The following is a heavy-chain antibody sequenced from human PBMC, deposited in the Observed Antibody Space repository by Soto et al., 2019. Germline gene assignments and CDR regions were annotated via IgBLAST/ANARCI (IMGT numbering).Heavy chain of an antibody. CDR2: ISSSSSYI. D-gene: IGHD6-19*01. CDR1: GFTFSSYS. J-gene: IGHJ5*02. CDR3: ARKALEFYVAAGQFGP. Sequence: GGSLRLSFAASGFTFSSYSMNWVRQAPGKGLEWVSSISSSSSYIYYADSVKGRFTISRDNAKNSLYLQMNSLRAEETAVYYCARKALEFYVAAGQFGPWGQGTLVTVSS. V-gene: IGHV3-21*01.